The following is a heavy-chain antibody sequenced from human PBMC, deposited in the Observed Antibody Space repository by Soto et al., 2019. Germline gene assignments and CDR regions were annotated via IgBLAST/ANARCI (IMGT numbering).Heavy chain of an antibody. CDR2: ISAYNGNT. Sequence: QVQLVQSGAEVKKPGASVKVSCKASGYTFTSYGISWVRQAPGQGLEWMGWISAYNGNTNYAQKLQGRVTMTTDTYTSTAYMELRSLRSDDTAVYYCSRDPAVPAAQNWFDPWGQGTLVTVSS. V-gene: IGHV1-18*01. CDR3: SRDPAVPAAQNWFDP. CDR1: GYTFTSYG. J-gene: IGHJ5*02. D-gene: IGHD2-2*01.